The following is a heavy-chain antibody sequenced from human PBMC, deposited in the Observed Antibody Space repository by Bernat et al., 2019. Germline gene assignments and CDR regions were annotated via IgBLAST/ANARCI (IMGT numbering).Heavy chain of an antibody. V-gene: IGHV1-69*01. Sequence: QVQPVQSGAEVKKPGSSVKVSCKASGGTFSSYAISWVRQAPGQGLEWMGGIIPIFGTANYAQKFQGRVTITADESTSTAYMELSSLRSEDTAVYYCARAGGYCSSTSCYAFDIWGQGTMVTVSS. CDR3: ARAGGYCSSTSCYAFDI. CDR2: IIPIFGTA. J-gene: IGHJ3*02. CDR1: GGTFSSYA. D-gene: IGHD2-2*01.